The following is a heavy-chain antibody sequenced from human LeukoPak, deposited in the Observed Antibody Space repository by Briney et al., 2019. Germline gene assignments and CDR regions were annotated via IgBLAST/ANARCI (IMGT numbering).Heavy chain of an antibody. D-gene: IGHD3-10*01. J-gene: IGHJ4*02. CDR3: ARRVVRGGLDY. V-gene: IGHV4-39*07. Sequence: SETLSLTCTVSGGSISSSSYFWGWIRQPPGKGLEWIGSIYYSGRTYNNPSLKSRVSISVDTSKNLLSLKLSSVTAADTAVYYCARRVVRGGLDYWGQGTLVTVSS. CDR1: GGSISSSSYF. CDR2: IYYSGRT.